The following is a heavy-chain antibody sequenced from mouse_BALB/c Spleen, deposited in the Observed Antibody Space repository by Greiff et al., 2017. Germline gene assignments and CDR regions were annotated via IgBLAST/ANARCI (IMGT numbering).Heavy chain of an antibody. Sequence: DVQLVESGGGLVKPGGSLKLSCAASGFTFSDYYMYWVRQTPEKRLEWVATISDGGSYTYYPDSVKGRFTISRDNAKNNLYLQMSSLKSEDTAMYYCARDGDTGTAMDYWGQGTSVTVSS. V-gene: IGHV5-4*02. CDR3: ARDGDTGTAMDY. D-gene: IGHD4-1*01. J-gene: IGHJ4*01. CDR1: GFTFSDYY. CDR2: ISDGGSYT.